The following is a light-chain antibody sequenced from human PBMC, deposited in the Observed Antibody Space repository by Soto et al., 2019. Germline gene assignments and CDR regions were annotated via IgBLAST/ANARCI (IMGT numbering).Light chain of an antibody. CDR2: GAS. Sequence: EIVLTQSPGTLSLSPRERATLSCSASQSVSSSYLAWYQQKPGQAPRLLIYGASSRTAGIPARFSGSGSGTDFTLTSSRLEPADFAVYYCQQYGSSPPWTFGQGTKVEIK. CDR3: QQYGSSPPWT. CDR1: QSVSSSY. V-gene: IGKV3-20*01. J-gene: IGKJ1*01.